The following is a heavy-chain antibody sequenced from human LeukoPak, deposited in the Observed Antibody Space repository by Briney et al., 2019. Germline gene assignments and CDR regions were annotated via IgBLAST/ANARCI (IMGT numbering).Heavy chain of an antibody. CDR1: GYSFTSYR. CDR2: IDPSDSYT. D-gene: IGHD3-22*01. V-gene: IGHV5-10-1*01. CDR3: ARHSISSGYMYYFDS. Sequence: PGESLRISCKGSGYSFTSYRISWVRQMPGKGLEWMGRIDPSDSYTNYSPSFQGHVTISADKSITTAYLQWSSLKASDTAMYYCARHSISSGYMYYFDSWGQGTLVTVSS. J-gene: IGHJ4*02.